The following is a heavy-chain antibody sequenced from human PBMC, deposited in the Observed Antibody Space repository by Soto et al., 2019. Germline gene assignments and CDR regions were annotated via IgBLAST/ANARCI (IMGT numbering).Heavy chain of an antibody. Sequence: ASLKVSWKTSGYTFTSYYMHWVRQAPGQGLEWMGIINPSGGSTIYAQKFQGRVTMTEDTSTDTAYMELSSLRSEDTAVYYCATAARGAFDIWGQGTMVTVSS. V-gene: IGHV1-46*01. CDR1: GYTFTSYY. CDR3: ATAARGAFDI. D-gene: IGHD6-6*01. CDR2: INPSGGST. J-gene: IGHJ3*02.